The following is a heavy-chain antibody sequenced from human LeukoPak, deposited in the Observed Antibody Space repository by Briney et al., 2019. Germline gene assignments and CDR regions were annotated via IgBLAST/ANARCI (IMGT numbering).Heavy chain of an antibody. CDR3: ARLRSGYYYGSGDPAVYGMDV. V-gene: IGHV4-39*01. Sequence: SETLSLTCTVSGGSISSSSYYWGWIRQPPGKGLEWIGSIYYSGSTYYNPSLKSRVTISVDTSKNQFSLKLSSVTAADTAVYYCARLRSGYYYGSGDPAVYGMDVWGQGTTVTVSS. D-gene: IGHD3-10*01. J-gene: IGHJ6*02. CDR2: IYYSGST. CDR1: GGSISSSSYY.